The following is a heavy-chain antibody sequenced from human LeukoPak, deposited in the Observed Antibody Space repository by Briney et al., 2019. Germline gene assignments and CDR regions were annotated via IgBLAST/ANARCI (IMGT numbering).Heavy chain of an antibody. Sequence: SETLSLTCTVSGGSLSSGGYYWSWIRQHPGKGLEWIGYIYYSGSTYYNPSLKSRVTISVDTSKNQFSLKLSSVTAADTAVYYCASRMVRGVISVYWGQGTLVTVSS. J-gene: IGHJ4*02. CDR2: IYYSGST. D-gene: IGHD3-10*01. CDR1: GGSLSSGGYY. V-gene: IGHV4-31*03. CDR3: ASRMVRGVISVY.